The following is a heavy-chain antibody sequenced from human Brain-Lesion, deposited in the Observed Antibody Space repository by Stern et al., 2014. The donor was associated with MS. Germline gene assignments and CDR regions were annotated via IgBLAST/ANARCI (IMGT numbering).Heavy chain of an antibody. D-gene: IGHD6-13*01. CDR3: ARFPASRPHVFDS. V-gene: IGHV4-4*02. CDR1: GGSISSSNW. CDR2: SAKGGST. Sequence: QVQLVESGPGLVKPSGTLSLTCAVSGGSISSSNWWSWVRQSPGKGLGWVGESAKGGSTIYTPSLKGRVTITENNSKTRFSLNLRSVTAADTAVYFCARFPASRPHVFDSWGQGTLVTVSS. J-gene: IGHJ4*02.